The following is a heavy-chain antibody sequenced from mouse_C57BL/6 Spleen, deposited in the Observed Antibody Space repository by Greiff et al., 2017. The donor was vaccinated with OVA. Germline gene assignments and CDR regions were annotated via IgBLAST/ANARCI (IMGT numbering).Heavy chain of an antibody. CDR2: IYPGSGST. CDR1: GYTFTSYW. Sequence: VQLQQPGAELVKPGASVKMSCKASGYTFTSYWITWVKQRPGQGLEWIGDIYPGSGSTNYNEKFKSKATLTVDTSSSTAYMQLSSLTSEDSAVYYCARVAQATLGFAYWGQGTLVTVSA. J-gene: IGHJ3*01. CDR3: ARVAQATLGFAY. D-gene: IGHD3-2*02. V-gene: IGHV1-55*01.